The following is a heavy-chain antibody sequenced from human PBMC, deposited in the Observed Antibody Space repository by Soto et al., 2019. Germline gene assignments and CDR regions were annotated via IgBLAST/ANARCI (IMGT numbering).Heavy chain of an antibody. Sequence: QLQLQESGPGLVKPSETLSLTCTVSGGSISSSSYYWGWIRQPPGKGLEWIGSIYYAGNTYYTPYPKSRVTRHVDSSXNXISLKPSSVTAADTAVYYCAREGGRYCSGGSCQVDYWGQGTLVTVSS. J-gene: IGHJ4*02. CDR1: GGSISSSSYY. V-gene: IGHV4-39*02. CDR3: AREGGRYCSGGSCQVDY. CDR2: IYYAGNT. D-gene: IGHD2-15*01.